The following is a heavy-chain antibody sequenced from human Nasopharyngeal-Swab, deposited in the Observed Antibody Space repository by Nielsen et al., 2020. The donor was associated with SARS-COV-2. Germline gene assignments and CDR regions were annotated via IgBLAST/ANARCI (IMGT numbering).Heavy chain of an antibody. V-gene: IGHV3-43*01. CDR2: INWKGDTP. D-gene: IGHD2/OR15-2a*01. CDR1: GFLFDDYS. J-gene: IGHJ6*03. Sequence: GGSLRLSCAAPGFLFDDYSMSWVRQAPGKGLEWVSLINWKGDTPSYAESVKGRFTISRDNSKKSLYLEMNSLRTEDTALYYCTKQNMAPPYYYMDVWGKGTTVTVSS. CDR3: TKQNMAPPYYYMDV.